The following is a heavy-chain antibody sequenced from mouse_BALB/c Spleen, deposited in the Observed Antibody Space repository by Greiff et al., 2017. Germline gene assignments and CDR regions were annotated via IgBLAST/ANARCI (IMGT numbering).Heavy chain of an antibody. V-gene: IGHV3-2*02. Sequence: EVKLQESGPGLVKPSQSLSLTCTVTGYSITSDYAWNWIRQFPGNKLEWMGYISYSGSTSYNPSLKSRISITRDTSKNQFFLQLNSVTTEDTATYYCARGGITFDYWGQGTTLTVSS. CDR2: ISYSGST. CDR1: GYSITSDYA. CDR3: ARGGITFDY. J-gene: IGHJ2*01. D-gene: IGHD2-4*01.